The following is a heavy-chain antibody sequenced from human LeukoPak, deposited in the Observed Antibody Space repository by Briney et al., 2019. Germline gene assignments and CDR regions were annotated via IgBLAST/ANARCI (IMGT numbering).Heavy chain of an antibody. Sequence: VKVSCKASGYTFTAYYMHWVRQAPGQGLEWMGRINPNSGATIYAQNFQGRVTMTTDTSISTAYMELTRLGSDDTAVYYCARGTGTTAYFDYWGQGTLVTVSS. CDR2: INPNSGAT. CDR3: ARGTGTTAYFDY. V-gene: IGHV1-2*06. D-gene: IGHD1-1*01. J-gene: IGHJ4*02. CDR1: GYTFTAYY.